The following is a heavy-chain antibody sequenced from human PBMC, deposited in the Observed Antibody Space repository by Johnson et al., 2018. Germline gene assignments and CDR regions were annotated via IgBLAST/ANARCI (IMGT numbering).Heavy chain of an antibody. CDR1: GFTFSSYA. D-gene: IGHD6-6*01. CDR2: ISYDGSNK. CDR3: AKEAKWGQLVSYYYMDV. V-gene: IGHV3-30*04. Sequence: QVQLVQSGGGVVQPGRSLRLSCAASGFTFSSYAMHWVRQAPGQGLEWVAVISYDGSNKYYADTVKGRFTISRDNSKNTLYLQMNSQRAWDTAGYYCAKEAKWGQLVSYYYMDVWGKGTTVTVSS. J-gene: IGHJ6*03.